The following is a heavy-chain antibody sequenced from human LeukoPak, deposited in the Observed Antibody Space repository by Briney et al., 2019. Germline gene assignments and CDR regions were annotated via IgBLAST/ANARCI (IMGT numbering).Heavy chain of an antibody. D-gene: IGHD3-22*01. CDR2: ISCDGSNK. CDR1: GFTFSTYA. V-gene: IGHV3-30-3*01. J-gene: IGHJ4*02. CDR3: ARDWAAYYYDSSGYYAADY. Sequence: GRSLRLSCAAAGFTFSTYAMHWVRQAPGKGLEWMAVISCDGSNKYYADSVKGRFTISRDNSKNTLYLQMNSLRAEDTAVYYCARDWAAYYYDSSGYYAADYWGQGTLVTVSS.